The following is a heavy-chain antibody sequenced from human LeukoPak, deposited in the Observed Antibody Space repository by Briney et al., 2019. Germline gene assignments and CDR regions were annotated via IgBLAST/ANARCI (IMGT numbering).Heavy chain of an antibody. CDR2: ISHSGST. V-gene: IGHV4-34*01. Sequence: PAETLSLTCAVYGGTFSGYYWSWIRQPPGKGLEWIGEISHSGSTNYNPSLKSRVTISVDTSKHQFSLKLSSVTATDTAVYYCAREQVVPAAYFDYWGQGTLVTVSS. J-gene: IGHJ4*02. D-gene: IGHD2-2*01. CDR3: AREQVVPAAYFDY. CDR1: GGTFSGYY.